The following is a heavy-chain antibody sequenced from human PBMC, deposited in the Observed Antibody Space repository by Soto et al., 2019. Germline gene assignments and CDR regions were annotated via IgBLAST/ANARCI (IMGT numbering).Heavy chain of an antibody. V-gene: IGHV1-69*08. CDR2: IIPILGIA. D-gene: IGHD5-12*01. CDR1: GGTFSSYT. Sequence: QVQLVQSGAEVKKPGSSVKVSCKASGGTFSSYTISWVQQAPGQGLEWMGRIIPILGIANYAQKYQGRVTITADKSTCTAYMDLISLISEDTAVYYCARDPPIVATILDYYYSMDVW. J-gene: IGHJ6*01. CDR3: ARDPPIVATILDYYYSMDV.